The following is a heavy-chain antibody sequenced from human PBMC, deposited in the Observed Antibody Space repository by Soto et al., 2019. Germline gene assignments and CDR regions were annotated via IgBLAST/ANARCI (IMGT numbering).Heavy chain of an antibody. V-gene: IGHV4-59*01. CDR3: ARENWNWFDP. CDR1: GGSISSYY. Sequence: PSQTLSLTCTVSGGSISSYYWSWIRQPPGKGLEWIGYIYYSGSTNYNPSLKSRVTISVDTSKNQFSLKLSSVTAADTAVYYCARENWNWFDPWGQGTLVTVSS. J-gene: IGHJ5*02. D-gene: IGHD1-1*01. CDR2: IYYSGST.